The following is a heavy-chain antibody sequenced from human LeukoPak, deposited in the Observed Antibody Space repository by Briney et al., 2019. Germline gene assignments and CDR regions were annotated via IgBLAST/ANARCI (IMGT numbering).Heavy chain of an antibody. V-gene: IGHV1-2*02. CDR1: GYTFIGYY. CDR3: ARDNRVTAILGFDY. Sequence: ASVKVSCKASGYTFIGYYMHWVRQAPGQGLEWMGWINPNSGGTNSAQKFQGRVTMTRDTSISTAYMELSRLRSEDTAVYYCARDNRVTAILGFDYWGQGTLVTVSS. J-gene: IGHJ4*02. CDR2: INPNSGGT. D-gene: IGHD2-21*02.